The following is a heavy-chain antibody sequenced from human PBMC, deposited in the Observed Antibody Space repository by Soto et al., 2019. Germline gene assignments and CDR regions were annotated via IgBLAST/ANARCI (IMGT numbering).Heavy chain of an antibody. V-gene: IGHV3-73*01. J-gene: IGHJ6*02. CDR1: GFTFSGSA. CDR2: IRSKANSYAT. Sequence: EVQLVESGGGLVQPGGSLKLSCAASGFTFSGSAMHWVRQASGKGLEWVGRIRSKANSYATAYAASVKGRFTISRDDSKNTAYLQMNSLKTEDTAVYYCTRPGRRGYYYYGMDVWGQGTTVTVSS. CDR3: TRPGRRGYYYYGMDV. D-gene: IGHD3-10*01.